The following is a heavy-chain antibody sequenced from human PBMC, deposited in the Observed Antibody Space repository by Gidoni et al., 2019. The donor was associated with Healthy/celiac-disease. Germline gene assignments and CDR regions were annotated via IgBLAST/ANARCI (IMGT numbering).Heavy chain of an antibody. CDR1: GYSISSGYY. J-gene: IGHJ4*02. CDR3: AGGPLAFFDY. V-gene: IGHV4-38-2*01. Sequence: QVQLQESGPGLVKPSETLSLTCAVTGYSISSGYYWGWIRQPPGKGLEWIGSIDHSGSTYYNQSLKSRVTISVDTSKNQFSLKLSSVTAADTAVYYCAGGPLAFFDYWGQGTLVTVSS. CDR2: IDHSGST. D-gene: IGHD3-16*01.